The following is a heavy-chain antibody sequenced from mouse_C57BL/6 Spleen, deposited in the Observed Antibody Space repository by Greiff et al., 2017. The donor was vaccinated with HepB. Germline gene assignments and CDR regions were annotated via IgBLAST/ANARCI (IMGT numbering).Heavy chain of an antibody. J-gene: IGHJ3*01. Sequence: EVQRVESGGGLVKPGGSLKLSCAASGFTFSDYGMHWVRQAPEKGLEWVAYISSGSSTIYYADTVKGRFTISRDNAKNTLFLQMTSLRSEDTAMYYCARPHYGSSYLFAYWGQGTLVTVSA. CDR2: ISSGSSTI. CDR3: ARPHYGSSYLFAY. CDR1: GFTFSDYG. D-gene: IGHD1-1*01. V-gene: IGHV5-17*01.